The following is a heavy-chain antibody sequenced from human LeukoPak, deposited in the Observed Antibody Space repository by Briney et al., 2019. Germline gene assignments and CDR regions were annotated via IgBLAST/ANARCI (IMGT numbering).Heavy chain of an antibody. D-gene: IGHD3-10*01. CDR1: GFTVSTNH. Sequence: GGSLRLSCAASGFTVSTNHMSWVRQAPGKGLEWVSVIYSGGSSYYADSVKGRFTISRDNSKNTLYLQMNSLRAEDTAVYYCARGWGRVRGLHDYWGQGTLVTVSS. V-gene: IGHV3-53*01. CDR3: ARGWGRVRGLHDY. CDR2: IYSGGSS. J-gene: IGHJ4*02.